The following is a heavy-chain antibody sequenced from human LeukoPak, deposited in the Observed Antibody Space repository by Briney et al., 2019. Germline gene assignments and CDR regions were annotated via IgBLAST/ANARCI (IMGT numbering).Heavy chain of an antibody. V-gene: IGHV3-33*06. J-gene: IGHJ4*02. CDR1: GFTFSHYG. CDR2: IWSDATNQ. CDR3: VKDAQRGFDYSNSLQH. Sequence: GGSLTLSCEASGFTFSHYGMHWVRQAPGKGLEWVAVIWSDATNQYYSDSVKGRFTISIDNFKRTVSLQMNSLRAEDTAVYYCVKDAQRGFDYSNSLQHWGQGSLVTVSS. D-gene: IGHD4-11*01.